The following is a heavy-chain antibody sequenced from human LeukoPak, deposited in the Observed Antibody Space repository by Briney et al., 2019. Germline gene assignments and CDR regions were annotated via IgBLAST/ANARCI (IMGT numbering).Heavy chain of an antibody. CDR2: IYYSGST. V-gene: IGHV4-31*03. CDR1: GGSISSGGYY. Sequence: PSETQTLTCTVSGGSISSGGYYWSWIRQHPGKGLEWIGYIYYSGSTYYNPSLKSRVTISVDTSKNQFSLKLSSVTAADTAVYYCARANYYDSSGPPSGLHYWGQGTLVTVSS. D-gene: IGHD3-22*01. CDR3: ARANYYDSSGPPSGLHY. J-gene: IGHJ4*02.